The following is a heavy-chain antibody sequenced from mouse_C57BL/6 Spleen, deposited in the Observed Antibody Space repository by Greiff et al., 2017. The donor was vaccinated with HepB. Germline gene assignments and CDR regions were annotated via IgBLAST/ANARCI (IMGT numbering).Heavy chain of an antibody. CDR1: GYSITSGYY. Sequence: EVKVEESGPGLVKPSQSLSLTCSVTGYSITSGYYWNWIRQFPGNKLEWMGYISYDGSNNYNPSLKNRISITRDTSKNQFFLKLNSVTTEDTATYYCARDRNYGVDYWGQGTTLTVSS. J-gene: IGHJ2*01. CDR3: ARDRNYGVDY. V-gene: IGHV3-6*01. D-gene: IGHD1-1*01. CDR2: ISYDGSN.